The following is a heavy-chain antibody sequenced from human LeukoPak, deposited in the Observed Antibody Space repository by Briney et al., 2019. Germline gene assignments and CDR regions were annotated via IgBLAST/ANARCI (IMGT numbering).Heavy chain of an antibody. J-gene: IGHJ4*02. Sequence: PSETLSLTCAVFGGSFSGYYWSWIRQPPGKGLEWIGEINHSGSTNYNPSLKSRVTISVDTSKNQFSLKLSSVTAADTAVYYCVRGGTHYYDGNAYYYWGQGTLVTVSS. V-gene: IGHV4-34*01. D-gene: IGHD3-22*01. CDR3: VRGGTHYYDGNAYYY. CDR2: INHSGST. CDR1: GGSFSGYY.